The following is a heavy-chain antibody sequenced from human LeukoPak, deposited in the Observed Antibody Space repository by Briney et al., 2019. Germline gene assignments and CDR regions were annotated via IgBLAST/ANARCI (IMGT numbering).Heavy chain of an antibody. D-gene: IGHD2-15*01. CDR1: GYTFTGYY. CDR2: INPNSGGT. Sequence: GASVKVSCKASGYTFTGYYMHWVRQAPGQGLEWMGWINPNSGGTNYAQKFQGRVTMTRDTSISTAYMELSRLRSDDTAVYYCARDSRYCSGGSCYSEGVGYWGQGTLVTVSS. V-gene: IGHV1-2*02. CDR3: ARDSRYCSGGSCYSEGVGY. J-gene: IGHJ4*02.